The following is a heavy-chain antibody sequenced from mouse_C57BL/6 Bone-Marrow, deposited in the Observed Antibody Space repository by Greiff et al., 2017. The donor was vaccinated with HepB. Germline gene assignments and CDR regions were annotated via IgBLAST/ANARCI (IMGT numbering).Heavy chain of an antibody. D-gene: IGHD2-4*01. CDR1: GYTFTSYW. Sequence: VQLQQSGAELVKPGASVKLSKASGYTFTSYWMHWVKQRPGQGLEWIGMIHPNSGSTNYNEKFKSKATLTVDKSSSTAYMQLSSLTSEDSAVYYCARSGDYERFAYWGQGTLVTVSA. J-gene: IGHJ3*01. CDR2: IHPNSGST. CDR3: ARSGDYERFAY. V-gene: IGHV1-64*01.